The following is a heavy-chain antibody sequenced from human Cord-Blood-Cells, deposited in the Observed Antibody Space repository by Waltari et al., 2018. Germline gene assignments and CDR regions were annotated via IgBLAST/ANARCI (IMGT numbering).Heavy chain of an antibody. CDR2: INHSGST. V-gene: IGHV4-34*01. Sequence: VQLQQWGAGLLKPSETLSLTCAVYGGSYSAYSWTWFRQPPGKGLEWIGEINHSGSTNYNPSLKSRVTISVDTSKNQFSLKLSSVTAADTAVYYCARGPDLWFGELYFDYWGQGTLVTVSS. CDR3: ARGPDLWFGELYFDY. J-gene: IGHJ4*02. CDR1: GGSYSAYS. D-gene: IGHD3-10*01.